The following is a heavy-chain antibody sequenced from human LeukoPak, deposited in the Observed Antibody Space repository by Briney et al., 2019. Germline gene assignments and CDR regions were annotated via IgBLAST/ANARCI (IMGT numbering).Heavy chain of an antibody. Sequence: GGSLRLSCAASGFTLSSHLMHWVRQAQGTGLVWVSSVKSDGTATNYADSVKGRFTISRDNAKNTLYLQMNSLRVEDTAVYYCVRKFATGDWGQGTLVTVSS. CDR3: VRKFATGD. J-gene: IGHJ4*02. CDR2: VKSDGTAT. V-gene: IGHV3-74*01. CDR1: GFTLSSHL. D-gene: IGHD1-14*01.